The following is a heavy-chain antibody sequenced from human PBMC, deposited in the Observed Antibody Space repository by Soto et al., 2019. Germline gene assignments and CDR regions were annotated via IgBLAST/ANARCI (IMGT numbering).Heavy chain of an antibody. V-gene: IGHV1-46*01. Sequence: ASVKVSCKASGYTFTSYYMHWVRQAPGQGLEWMGIINPSGGTSNYAQKFQGRVTMTRHTSTSTVYMELSSLRSEDTAVYYCARVGWGLGYCISTSCYTFDYWGQGTLVTVSS. D-gene: IGHD2-2*02. CDR3: ARVGWGLGYCISTSCYTFDY. CDR2: INPSGGTS. J-gene: IGHJ4*02. CDR1: GYTFTSYY.